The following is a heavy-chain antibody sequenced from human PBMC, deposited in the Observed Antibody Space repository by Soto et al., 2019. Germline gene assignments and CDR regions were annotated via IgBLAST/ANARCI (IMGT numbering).Heavy chain of an antibody. CDR2: ISYDGSSK. D-gene: IGHD2-8*01. V-gene: IGHV3-30*18. CDR3: SKDRRGGRAVLDS. CDR1: GFSFSNYG. Sequence: VGSLRLSCAASGFSFSNYGMHRVRQAPGKGLEWVAVISYDGSSKYHADSVKGRFTISRDNSKNTLHLQMNSLRAEDTAVYYCSKDRRGGRAVLDSWGQGTPVTVSS. J-gene: IGHJ4*02.